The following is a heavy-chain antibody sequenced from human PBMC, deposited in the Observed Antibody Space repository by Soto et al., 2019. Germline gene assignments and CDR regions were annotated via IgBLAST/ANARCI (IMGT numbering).Heavy chain of an antibody. V-gene: IGHV3-48*03. J-gene: IGHJ4*02. CDR3: VGDQDTTTPMGHGNY. CDR1: GITFSTYA. Sequence: EVQLVESGGGLAQPGGSLRLSCAASGITFSTYAMNWVRQAPGKGLEWVSYINSRGSYKVYADSVKGRFTVSRDNAKNSLYLQMNSLRDEDTATYHCVGDQDTTTPMGHGNYWGQGTLVTVS. D-gene: IGHD5-18*01. CDR2: INSRGSYK.